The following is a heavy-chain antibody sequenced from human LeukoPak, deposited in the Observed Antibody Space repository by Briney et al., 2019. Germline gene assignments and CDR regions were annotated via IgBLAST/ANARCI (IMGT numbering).Heavy chain of an antibody. CDR3: ARDSSGWTPPVEFQH. CDR2: ISAYNGNT. Sequence: ASVKVSCKVSGYILTELSMHWVRQAPGQGLEWMGWISAYNGNTNYAQKLQGRVTMTTDTSTSTAYMELRSLRSADTAVYYSARDSSGWTPPVEFQHWGQGTLVTVSS. D-gene: IGHD6-19*01. CDR1: GYILTELS. J-gene: IGHJ1*01. V-gene: IGHV1-18*01.